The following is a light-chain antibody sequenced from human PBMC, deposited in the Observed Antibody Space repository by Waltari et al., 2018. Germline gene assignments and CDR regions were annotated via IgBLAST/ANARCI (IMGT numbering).Light chain of an antibody. J-gene: IGKJ1*01. CDR2: GTS. CDR1: QSFSSTY. Sequence: EVVLTQSPGTLSLSPGDRATLSCRASQSFSSTYLAWYQQKPGQAPRLLIYGTSNRATGIPDRFSGSVSGTDFTLTSSRLEPDDFAVYYCQHYGSSPPRTFGQGTTVEI. V-gene: IGKV3-20*01. CDR3: QHYGSSPPRT.